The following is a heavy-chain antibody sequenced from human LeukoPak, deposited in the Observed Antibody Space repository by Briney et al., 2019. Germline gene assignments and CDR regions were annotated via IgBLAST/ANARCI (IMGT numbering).Heavy chain of an antibody. CDR2: ICYSGST. D-gene: IGHD3-10*01. CDR1: GGSISSHY. V-gene: IGHV4-59*11. Sequence: SETLSLTCTVSGGSISSHYWSWIRQPPGKGLEWIGYICYSGSTNYNPSLKSRVTISKDTSKNQFSLEMRSVTAADTAVYYCVRSFAGMDWGQGTLVTVSS. J-gene: IGHJ4*02. CDR3: VRSFAGMD.